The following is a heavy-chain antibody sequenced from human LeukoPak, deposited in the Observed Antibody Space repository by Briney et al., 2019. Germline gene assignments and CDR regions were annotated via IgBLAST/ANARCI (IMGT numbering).Heavy chain of an antibody. Sequence: SETLSLTCTVSGGSISSYYWSWIRQPPGKGLEWIGYIYYSGSTNYNPSLKSRVTISVDTPKNQFSLKLSSVTAADTAVYYCAREEVGTPGAFDIWGQGTMVTVSS. J-gene: IGHJ3*02. CDR3: AREEVGTPGAFDI. V-gene: IGHV4-59*01. D-gene: IGHD1-14*01. CDR1: GGSISSYY. CDR2: IYYSGST.